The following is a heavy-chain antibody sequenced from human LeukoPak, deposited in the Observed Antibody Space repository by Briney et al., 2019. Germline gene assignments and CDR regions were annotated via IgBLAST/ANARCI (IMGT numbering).Heavy chain of an antibody. CDR1: GFTFSTYA. J-gene: IGHJ4*02. D-gene: IGHD3-10*01. Sequence: GGSLRLSCAASGFTFSTYAMHWVRQGPGKGLEWVAVISYDGSNKYYADSVKGRFTISRDNSKNTLYLQMSSLSAEDTAVYYCARTTTPHYYGSGSYALGYWGQGTLVTVSS. V-gene: IGHV3-30-3*01. CDR2: ISYDGSNK. CDR3: ARTTTPHYYGSGSYALGY.